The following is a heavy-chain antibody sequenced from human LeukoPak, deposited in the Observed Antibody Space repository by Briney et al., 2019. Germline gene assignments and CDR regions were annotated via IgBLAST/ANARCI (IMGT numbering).Heavy chain of an antibody. CDR2: IRYDGSNK. CDR3: ARVLGIVGATYDY. J-gene: IGHJ4*02. D-gene: IGHD1-26*01. Sequence: PGGSLRLSCAASGFTFSGYGMHLVRQAPGKGLEWVAFIRYDGSNKYYADSVKGRFTISRDNSKNTLYLQMNSLRAEDTAVYYCARVLGIVGATYDYWGQGTLVTVSS. V-gene: IGHV3-30*02. CDR1: GFTFSGYG.